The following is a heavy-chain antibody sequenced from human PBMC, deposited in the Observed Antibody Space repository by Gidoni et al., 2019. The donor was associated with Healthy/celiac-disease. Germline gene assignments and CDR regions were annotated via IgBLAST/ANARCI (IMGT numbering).Heavy chain of an antibody. Sequence: QVQLVLPRAGAQKPGASATVSCMVSGYTLTDLSMHWVRPAPGKGLEWMGGFDPEDGETIYAQKFQGRVTMTEDTATDTAYMELSRLRSEDTAVYYCATAPQLEPHHYYFDYWGQGTLVSGSS. CDR1: GYTLTDLS. V-gene: IGHV1-24*01. D-gene: IGHD1-1*01. CDR3: ATAPQLEPHHYYFDY. J-gene: IGHJ4*02. CDR2: FDPEDGET.